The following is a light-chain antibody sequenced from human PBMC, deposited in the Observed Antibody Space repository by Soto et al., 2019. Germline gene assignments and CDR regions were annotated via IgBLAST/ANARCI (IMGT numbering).Light chain of an antibody. Sequence: QSVLTQPASVSGSPGQSITVSCTGTSSDIGNYNLVSWYQQHPGKAPKLIIYEGNKRPSGVSNRFSGSKSGSTASLTISGLQAEDEAAYYCCSYAGRRIFYVFGTGTKATVL. V-gene: IGLV2-23*01. CDR2: EGN. J-gene: IGLJ1*01. CDR1: SSDIGNYNL. CDR3: CSYAGRRIFYV.